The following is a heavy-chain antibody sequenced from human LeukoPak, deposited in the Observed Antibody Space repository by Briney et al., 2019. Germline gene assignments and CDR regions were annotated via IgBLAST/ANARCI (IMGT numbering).Heavy chain of an antibody. CDR1: GGTFSSYA. D-gene: IGHD2-2*03. CDR3: ARESENGYYFDY. CDR2: IIPIFGTA. J-gene: IGHJ4*02. V-gene: IGHV1-69*13. Sequence: VASVTVSCTASGGTFSSYAISWVRQAPGQGLEWMGGIIPIFGTANYAQKFQGRVTITADESTSTAYMELSSLRSEDTAVYYCARESENGYYFDYWGQGTLVTVSS.